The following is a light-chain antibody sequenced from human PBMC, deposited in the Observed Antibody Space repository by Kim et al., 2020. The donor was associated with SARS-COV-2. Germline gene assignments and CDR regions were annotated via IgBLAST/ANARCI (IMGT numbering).Light chain of an antibody. CDR1: NIGSKS. Sequence: SYELTQPPSVSVAPGKTARITCGENNIGSKSVHWYQQKPGQAPVLVIYYDSDRPSGIPERFSGSNSGNTATLTISRVEAGDEADYYCQVWDSSSDHVVFGGGTQLTVL. J-gene: IGLJ2*01. CDR2: YDS. CDR3: QVWDSSSDHVV. V-gene: IGLV3-21*04.